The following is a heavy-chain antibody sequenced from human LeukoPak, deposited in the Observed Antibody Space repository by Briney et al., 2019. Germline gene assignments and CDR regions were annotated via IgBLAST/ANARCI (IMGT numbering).Heavy chain of an antibody. Sequence: SQTLSLTCAVSGGSISSGSYCWSWIRQPPGKGLEWIGYIYDSGSTYYNPSLKSRGTISVDTSKNQFSLKLSSVTAADTAVYYCARGVYSSSSVHLDYWGQGTLVTVSP. V-gene: IGHV4-30-2*01. CDR2: IYDSGST. D-gene: IGHD6-6*01. J-gene: IGHJ4*02. CDR3: ARGVYSSSSVHLDY. CDR1: GGSISSGSYC.